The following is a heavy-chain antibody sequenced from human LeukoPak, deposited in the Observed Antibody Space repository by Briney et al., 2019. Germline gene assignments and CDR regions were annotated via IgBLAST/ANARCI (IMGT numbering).Heavy chain of an antibody. V-gene: IGHV3-64*01. CDR3: AREERGYSLN. D-gene: IGHD5-18*01. J-gene: IGHJ4*02. CDR2: ISSNGGST. Sequence: PGGSLRLSCAASGLTFSSYAMHWVRQAPGKGLEYVSAISSNGGSTYYANSVKGRFTISRDNSKNTLYLQMGSLRAEDMAVYYCAREERGYSLNWGQGTLVTVSS. CDR1: GLTFSSYA.